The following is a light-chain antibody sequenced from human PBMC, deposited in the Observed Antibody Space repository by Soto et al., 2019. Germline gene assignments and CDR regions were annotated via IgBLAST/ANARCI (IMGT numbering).Light chain of an antibody. CDR2: DVT. J-gene: IGLJ1*01. CDR1: SSDVGGYDY. CDR3: TSYTSSSTDV. V-gene: IGLV2-14*01. Sequence: QSALTQPASVSGSPGQSITVSCTGTSSDVGGYDYVSWYQQHPGNAPKLLISDVTNRPSGVSNRFSGSKSGNTASLTISGLQTEDEADYYCTSYTSSSTDVFGTGTKLTVL.